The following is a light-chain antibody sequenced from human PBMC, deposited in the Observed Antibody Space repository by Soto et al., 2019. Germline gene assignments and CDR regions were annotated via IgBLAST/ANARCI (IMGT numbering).Light chain of an antibody. V-gene: IGLV2-8*01. CDR1: SSDVGGYNY. CDR3: SSYAGG. CDR2: EVS. Sequence: QSVLTQPPSASGSPGQSVTISCTGTSSDVGGYNYVSWYQQHPGKAPKLMIYEVSKRPSGVPDRFSGSKSGNTASLTVSGLQAEDEADYYRSSYAGGFGTGTKLTVL. J-gene: IGLJ1*01.